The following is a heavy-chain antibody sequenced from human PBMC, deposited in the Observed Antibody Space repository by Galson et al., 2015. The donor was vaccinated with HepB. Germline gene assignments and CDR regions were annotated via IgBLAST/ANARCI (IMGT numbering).Heavy chain of an antibody. Sequence: SLRLSCAASGFSFSSHGMHWVRQAPGKGLEWVALISYDGINIFDADSVRGRFTISRDNSRYTLYLEMNSLRAEDTAVYYCAKEFGSGWSYYHGMDVWGQGTTVTVSS. D-gene: IGHD6-19*01. J-gene: IGHJ6*02. CDR3: AKEFGSGWSYYHGMDV. CDR2: ISYDGINI. V-gene: IGHV3-30*18. CDR1: GFSFSSHG.